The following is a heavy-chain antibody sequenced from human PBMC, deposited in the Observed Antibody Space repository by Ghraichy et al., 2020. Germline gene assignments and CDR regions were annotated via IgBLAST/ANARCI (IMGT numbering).Heavy chain of an antibody. CDR1: GFTFSSYA. J-gene: IGHJ6*03. D-gene: IGHD2-15*01. Sequence: GGSLRLSCSASGFTFSSYAMHWVRQAPGKGLEYVSAISSNGGSTYYADSVKGRFTISRDNSKNTLYLQMSSLRAEDTAVYYCVKDPSVSGSMGPDYYYMDVWGKGTTVTVSS. CDR3: VKDPSVSGSMGPDYYYMDV. V-gene: IGHV3-64D*06. CDR2: ISSNGGST.